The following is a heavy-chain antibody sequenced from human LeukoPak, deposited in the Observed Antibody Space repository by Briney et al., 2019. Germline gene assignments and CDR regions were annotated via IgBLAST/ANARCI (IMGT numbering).Heavy chain of an antibody. CDR2: IKRDGSEE. CDR1: KFTFSSSW. D-gene: IGHD1-26*01. CDR3: ARVGY. V-gene: IGHV3-7*02. Sequence: GGSLRLSYVASKFTFSSSWMSWVRQAPGKGLEWVANIKRDGSEEYYVDSVKGRFTISRDNAKNSLYLQMNSLRAEDTAVYYCARVGYWGQGTLVTVSS. J-gene: IGHJ4*02.